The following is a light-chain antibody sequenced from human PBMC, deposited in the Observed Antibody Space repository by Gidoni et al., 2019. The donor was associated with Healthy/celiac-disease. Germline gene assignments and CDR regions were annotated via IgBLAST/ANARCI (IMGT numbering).Light chain of an antibody. V-gene: IGKV1-39*01. Sequence: IQMTQSPSSLSASVGDRVTITCRASQSISSYLNWYQQKPGKAPKLLIYAASSLQSGVPSRFSGSGSGTDFTLTISSLQPEDFATYDCQQSYSTPRTFXQXTKLEIK. CDR2: AAS. CDR3: QQSYSTPRT. CDR1: QSISSY. J-gene: IGKJ2*02.